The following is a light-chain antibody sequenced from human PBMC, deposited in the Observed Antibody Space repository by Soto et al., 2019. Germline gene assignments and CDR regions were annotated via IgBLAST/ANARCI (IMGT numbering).Light chain of an antibody. V-gene: IGKV4-1*01. CDR2: WAS. CDR3: QQYYSTPPYT. J-gene: IGKJ2*01. Sequence: DIVMTQSPDSLAVSLGERATINCKSSQSVLYSPNNRNYLAWYQQKPGQPPKLLIYWASTRESGVPDRFSGSGSGTDFTLTISSLQAEGVAVYYCQQYYSTPPYTFGQGTKLEIK. CDR1: QSVLYSPNNRNY.